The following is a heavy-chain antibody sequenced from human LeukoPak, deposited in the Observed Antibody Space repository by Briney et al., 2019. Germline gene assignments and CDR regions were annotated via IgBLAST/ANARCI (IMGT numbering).Heavy chain of an antibody. J-gene: IGHJ4*02. CDR3: AKEYSSSSHY. D-gene: IGHD6-6*01. CDR1: GFTFSSYG. CDR2: ISYDGSNK. V-gene: IGHV3-30*18. Sequence: GGSRRLSCAASGFTFSSYGMHWVRQAPGKGLEWVAVISYDGSNKYYADSVKGRFTISRGNSKNTLYLQMNSLRAEDTAVYYCAKEYSSSSHYWGQGTLVTVSS.